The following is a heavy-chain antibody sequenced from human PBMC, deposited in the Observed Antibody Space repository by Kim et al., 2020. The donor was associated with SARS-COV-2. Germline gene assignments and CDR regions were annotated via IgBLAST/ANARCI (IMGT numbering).Heavy chain of an antibody. Sequence: SPSLKSRVTISVDTSKNQFSLKLSSVTAADTAVYYCARSSLIAVAGIYVYWGQGTLVTVSS. V-gene: IGHV4-39*01. CDR3: ARSSLIAVAGIYVY. D-gene: IGHD6-19*01. J-gene: IGHJ4*02.